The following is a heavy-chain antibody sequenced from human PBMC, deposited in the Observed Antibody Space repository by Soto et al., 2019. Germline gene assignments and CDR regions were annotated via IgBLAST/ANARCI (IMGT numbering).Heavy chain of an antibody. CDR2: ISGSGGST. D-gene: IGHD2-2*01. Sequence: GSLRLSCAASGFTFSSYAMSWVRQAPGKGLEWVSAISGSGGSTYYADSVKGRFTISRDNSKNTLYLQMNSLRAEDTAVYYCAKPYIVVVPAATSMDVWGQGTTVTVSS. V-gene: IGHV3-23*01. CDR1: GFTFSSYA. J-gene: IGHJ6*02. CDR3: AKPYIVVVPAATSMDV.